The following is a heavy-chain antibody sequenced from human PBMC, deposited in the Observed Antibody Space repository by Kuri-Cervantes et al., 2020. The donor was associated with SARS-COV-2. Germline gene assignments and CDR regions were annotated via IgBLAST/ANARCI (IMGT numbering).Heavy chain of an antibody. Sequence: GGSLRLSCAASGFTFSSYWMHWVRQAPGKGLVWVSRINSDGSSTSYADSVRGRFTISRDNSKNSVYLLMDSLGAEDTAVYYCAKDLTPGVVWGQGTLVTVSS. V-gene: IGHV3-74*01. CDR2: INSDGSST. CDR1: GFTFSSYW. J-gene: IGHJ4*02. CDR3: AKDLTPGVV. D-gene: IGHD3-10*01.